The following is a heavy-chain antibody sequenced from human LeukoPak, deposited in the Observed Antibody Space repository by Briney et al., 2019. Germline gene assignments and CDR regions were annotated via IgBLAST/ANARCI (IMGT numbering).Heavy chain of an antibody. D-gene: IGHD3-22*01. J-gene: IGHJ4*02. CDR2: ISSGGNT. CDR1: GFIVSSNY. CDR3: AREVRGYYFDY. V-gene: IGHV3-53*01. Sequence: GGSLRLSCAASGFIVSSNYMSWVRQAPGKGLEWVPVISSGGNTYYADSVKGRFTISRDNSKNTLYLQMNGLRAEDTAVYYCAREVRGYYFDYWGQGTLVTVSS.